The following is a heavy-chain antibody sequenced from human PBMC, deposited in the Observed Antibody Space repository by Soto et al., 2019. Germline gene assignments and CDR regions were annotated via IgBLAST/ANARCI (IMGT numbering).Heavy chain of an antibody. D-gene: IGHD3-22*01. J-gene: IGHJ3*02. V-gene: IGHV1-69*13. CDR2: TIPIFGTA. CDR3: ASSYYYDSSGYQDAFDI. Sequence: SVKVSCKASGGTFSSYAISWVRQAPGQGLEWMGGTIPIFGTANYAQKFQGRVTITADESTSTAYMELSSLRSEDTAVYYCASSYYYDSSGYQDAFDIWGQGTMVTVSS. CDR1: GGTFSSYA.